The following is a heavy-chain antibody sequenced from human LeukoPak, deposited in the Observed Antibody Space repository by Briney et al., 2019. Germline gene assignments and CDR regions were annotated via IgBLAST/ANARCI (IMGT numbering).Heavy chain of an antibody. Sequence: ASVEVSCKASGYTFTTYAIHWVRQAPGQRLEWMGWINAGNGNTKYSQEFQGRVTITRDTSASTVYMELSSLRSEDMAVYYCARSATGMRFDPWGQGTLVTVSS. CDR1: GYTFTTYA. V-gene: IGHV1-3*03. D-gene: IGHD6-13*01. CDR3: ARSATGMRFDP. CDR2: INAGNGNT. J-gene: IGHJ5*02.